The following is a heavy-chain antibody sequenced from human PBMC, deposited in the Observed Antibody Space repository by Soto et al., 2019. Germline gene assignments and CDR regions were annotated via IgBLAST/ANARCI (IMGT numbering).Heavy chain of an antibody. J-gene: IGHJ4*02. Sequence: QVQLVQSGAEVKNPGASVKVSCRTSGYTFTDYYLHWVRQAPGQGLEWMGWINPQSGGTNYAQRLRDWVTLTRDSSISTAYMELRRLKSDSTAVYYCARDPNFVEYSSPTPAYHFDYWGQGTLVTVSS. CDR2: INPQSGGT. CDR3: ARDPNFVEYSSPTPAYHFDY. V-gene: IGHV1-2*04. D-gene: IGHD6-6*01. CDR1: GYTFTDYY.